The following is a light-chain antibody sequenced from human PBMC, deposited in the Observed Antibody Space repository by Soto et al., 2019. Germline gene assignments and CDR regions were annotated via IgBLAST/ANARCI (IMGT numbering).Light chain of an antibody. CDR3: QAWDSSSYV. Sequence: SYELTQPPSVSVSPGQTVSITCSGDKLGDKYACWYQQKPGQSPVLVIYQDNKRPSGIPERFSGSNSGNTATLTISGTQAVDEADYYCQAWDSSSYVFGTGTKVTVL. CDR1: KLGDKY. J-gene: IGLJ1*01. CDR2: QDN. V-gene: IGLV3-1*01.